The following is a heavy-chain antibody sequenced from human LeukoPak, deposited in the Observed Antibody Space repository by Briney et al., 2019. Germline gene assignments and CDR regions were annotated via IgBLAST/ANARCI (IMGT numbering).Heavy chain of an antibody. Sequence: SETLSLTCAVYGGSFSGYYWSWIRQPPGKGLEWIGEINHSGSTNYNPSLKSRVTISVDTSKNQFSLKLSSVTAADTAVYYCARGRGSDSSGYPRWGQGTPVTVSS. J-gene: IGHJ4*02. CDR3: ARGRGSDSSGYPR. CDR2: INHSGST. D-gene: IGHD3-22*01. CDR1: GGSFSGYY. V-gene: IGHV4-34*01.